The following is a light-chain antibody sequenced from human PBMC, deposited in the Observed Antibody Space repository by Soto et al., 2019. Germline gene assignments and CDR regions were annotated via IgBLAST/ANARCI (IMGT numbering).Light chain of an antibody. CDR2: WAS. J-gene: IGKJ1*01. Sequence: DIVMTQSPDSLAVSLGERATINCKSSQSVLYSANNKNCLAWYQQKPGQPPKLLLYWASTRESGVPDRFSGSGSWTDFTLNISSLHAEDVAVYYCQQYYSIPRTFGQGTKVEIK. CDR3: QQYYSIPRT. V-gene: IGKV4-1*01. CDR1: QSVLYSANNKNC.